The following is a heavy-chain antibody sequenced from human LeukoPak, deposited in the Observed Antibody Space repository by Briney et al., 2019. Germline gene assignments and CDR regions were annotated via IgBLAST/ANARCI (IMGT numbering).Heavy chain of an antibody. J-gene: IGHJ4*02. CDR1: GGSISSGGYY. CDR2: IYYSGST. CDR3: ARGGRDYDILTGYYPLDY. D-gene: IGHD3-9*01. Sequence: PSETLSLTCTVSGGSISSGGYYWSWIRQHPGKGLEWIGYIYYSGSTYYNPSLKSRVTISVDTSKNQFSLKLSSVTAADTAVYYCARGGRDYDILTGYYPLDYWGQGTLVTVSS. V-gene: IGHV4-31*03.